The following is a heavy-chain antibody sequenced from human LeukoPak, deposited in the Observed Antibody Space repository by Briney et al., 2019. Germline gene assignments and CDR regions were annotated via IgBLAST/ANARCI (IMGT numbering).Heavy chain of an antibody. J-gene: IGHJ4*02. CDR2: IYYSGST. V-gene: IGHV4-39*07. CDR1: GGSISSSSYY. D-gene: IGHD1-26*01. Sequence: SETLSLTCTVSGGSISSSSYYWGWIRQPPGKGLEWIGSIYYSGSTYYNPSLKSRVTISVDTSKNQFSLKLSSVTAADTAVYYCARDTIVGATDYWGQGTLVTVSS. CDR3: ARDTIVGATDY.